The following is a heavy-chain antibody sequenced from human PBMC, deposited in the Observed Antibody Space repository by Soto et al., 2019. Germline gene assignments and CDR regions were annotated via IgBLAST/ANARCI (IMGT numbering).Heavy chain of an antibody. Sequence: QVQLVQSGAEVKKPGASVKVSCKASGYTFTSYGISWVRQAPGQGLEWMGWISAYNGNTKYAQKRQGRFTMTTDTSTSTANMGRRSLRSDDTAVNYCAREPNYFDYWGQGTLVTVSS. J-gene: IGHJ4*02. CDR1: GYTFTSYG. CDR2: ISAYNGNT. CDR3: AREPNYFDY. V-gene: IGHV1-18*01.